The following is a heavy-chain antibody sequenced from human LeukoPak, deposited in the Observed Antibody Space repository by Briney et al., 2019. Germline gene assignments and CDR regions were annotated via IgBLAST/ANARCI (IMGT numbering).Heavy chain of an antibody. D-gene: IGHD5-12*01. CDR2: ISGSGGST. CDR3: AGDPYSSGYDSHDY. Sequence: GGSLRLSCAASGFTFSSYAMSWVRQAPGKGLEWVSAISGSGGSTYYADSVKGRFTISRDNSKNTLYLQMNSLRAEDTAVYYCAGDPYSSGYDSHDYWGQGTLVTVSS. V-gene: IGHV3-23*01. J-gene: IGHJ4*02. CDR1: GFTFSSYA.